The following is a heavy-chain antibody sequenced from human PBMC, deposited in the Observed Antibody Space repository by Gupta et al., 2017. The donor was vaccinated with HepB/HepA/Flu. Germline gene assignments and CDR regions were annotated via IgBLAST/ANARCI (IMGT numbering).Heavy chain of an antibody. CDR1: GYTFSSYD. CDR3: AGGFSGRYRRSALTGLYMVG. Sequence: QVQLVQSGAEVKKPGASVKVSCKASGYTFSSYDINWVRQAPGQGIEWMGWMNPDRGNTGHARRLQGRLTMTRNTAINTASMEVSSLTSEDTAVYDGAGGFSGRYRRSALTGLYMVGWGKGTTVSVFS. D-gene: IGHD3-9*01. V-gene: IGHV1-8*01. CDR2: MNPDRGNT. J-gene: IGHJ6*03.